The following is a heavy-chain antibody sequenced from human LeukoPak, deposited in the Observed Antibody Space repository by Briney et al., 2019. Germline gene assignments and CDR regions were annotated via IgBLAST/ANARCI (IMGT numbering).Heavy chain of an antibody. J-gene: IGHJ6*02. CDR1: GFTLSSYR. CDR3: ARNGGQEIVVVPAAMRAYYYYGMDV. D-gene: IGHD2-2*01. CDR2: ISSSSSNI. Sequence: GGSLRLSCAASGFTLSSYRMNWARQAPGRGLEWVSSISSSSSNIYYADSVKGRFTISRDNAKNSLYLQMNSLRAEDTAVYYCARNGGQEIVVVPAAMRAYYYYGMDVWGQGTTVTVSS. V-gene: IGHV3-21*01.